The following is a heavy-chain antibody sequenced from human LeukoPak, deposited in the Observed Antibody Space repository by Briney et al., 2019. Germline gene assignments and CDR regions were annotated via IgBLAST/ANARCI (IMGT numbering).Heavy chain of an antibody. D-gene: IGHD3-9*01. V-gene: IGHV1-46*01. CDR1: GYTFTSYY. CDR2: INPSGGST. J-gene: IGHJ5*02. Sequence: ASVKVSCKASGYTFTSYYMHWVRRAPGQGLEWMGIINPSGGSTSYAQKFQGRVTMTRDTSTSTVYMELSSLRSDDTAVYFCARTTLRYFDWLLFSSSWFDPWGQGTLVTVSS. CDR3: ARTTLRYFDWLLFSSSWFDP.